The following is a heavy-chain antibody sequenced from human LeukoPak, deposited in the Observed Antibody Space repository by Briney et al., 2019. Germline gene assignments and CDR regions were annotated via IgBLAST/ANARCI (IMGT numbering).Heavy chain of an antibody. D-gene: IGHD6-19*01. J-gene: IGHJ3*02. CDR1: GFTFSSYS. CDR3: ASLYSSGWYDLLAFDI. V-gene: IGHV3-21*01. Sequence: PGGSLRLSCAASGFTFSSYSMNWVRQAPGKGLEWVSSISSSSSYIYYADSVKGRFTISRDNAKNSLYLQMNSLRAEDTAVYYCASLYSSGWYDLLAFDIWGQATMVTVSS. CDR2: ISSSSSYI.